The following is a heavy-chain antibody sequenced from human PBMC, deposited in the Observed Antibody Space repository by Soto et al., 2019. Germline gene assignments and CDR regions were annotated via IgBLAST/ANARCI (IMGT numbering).Heavy chain of an antibody. CDR2: IYYSGST. CDR1: GGSMNNNY. CDR3: ARHRYSYGSYYFDY. V-gene: IGHV4-59*08. D-gene: IGHD5-18*01. J-gene: IGHJ4*02. Sequence: SETLSLTCTVSGGSMNNNYWSWIRQHPGKGLEWIGYIYYSGSTNYNPSLKSRVTISVDKSKNQFSLKLSSVTAADTAVYYCARHRYSYGSYYFDYWGQGTLVTVSS.